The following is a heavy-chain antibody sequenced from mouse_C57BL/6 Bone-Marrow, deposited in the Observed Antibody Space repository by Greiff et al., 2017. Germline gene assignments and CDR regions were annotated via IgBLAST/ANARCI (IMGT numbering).Heavy chain of an antibody. D-gene: IGHD2-13*01. V-gene: IGHV1-63*01. CDR3: ERGTYGDYESDFDY. Sequence: VKLLESGAELVRPGTSLKLSCTASGFTFTNYWMGWARQRPGHGLEWVGDIYPGGGYTNYNEKFKGKATLPADKSSSTAYMDLRSLSSEDAAVYSCERGTYGDYESDFDYWGQGTTLTGSS. J-gene: IGHJ2*01. CDR1: GFTFTNYW. CDR2: IYPGGGYT.